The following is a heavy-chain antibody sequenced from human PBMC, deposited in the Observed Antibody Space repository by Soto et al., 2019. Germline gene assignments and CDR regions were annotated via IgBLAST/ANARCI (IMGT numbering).Heavy chain of an antibody. CDR3: ARGSTVGEALDY. Sequence: QVQLQQWGAGLLKPSETLSLTCAVYGGSCSGYYWSWIRQPPGKGLEWIGEINHSGSTNYNPSLKSRVTISVDTSKNQFSLKLSSVTAADTAVYYCARGSTVGEALDYWGQGTLVTVSS. J-gene: IGHJ4*02. V-gene: IGHV4-34*01. D-gene: IGHD3-16*01. CDR2: INHSGST. CDR1: GGSCSGYY.